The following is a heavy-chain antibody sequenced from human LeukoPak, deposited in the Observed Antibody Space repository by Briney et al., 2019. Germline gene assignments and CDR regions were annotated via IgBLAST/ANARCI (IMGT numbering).Heavy chain of an antibody. V-gene: IGHV1-18*01. CDR2: ISAYNGNT. J-gene: IGHJ4*02. CDR1: GGTFSSYA. CDR3: ARDQADYGDGDY. Sequence: ASVKVSCKASGGTFSSYAISWVRQAPGQGLEWMGWISAYNGNTNYAQKLQGRVTMTTDTSTSTAYMELRSLRSDDAAVYYCARDQADYGDGDYWGQGTLVTVSS. D-gene: IGHD4-17*01.